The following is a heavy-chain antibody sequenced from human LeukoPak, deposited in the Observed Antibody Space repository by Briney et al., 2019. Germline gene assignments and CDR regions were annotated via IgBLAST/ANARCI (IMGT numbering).Heavy chain of an antibody. CDR2: IFPGDSDS. D-gene: IGHD6-19*01. CDR1: GYSFTSYW. V-gene: IGHV5-51*01. CDR3: ARPYSSGWPYSFEY. Sequence: GESLKISCKGSGYSFTSYWIGWVRQMPGKGLEWVRIIFPGDSDSRYSPSLQGQVTISADTSISTAYLQRSSLKASDTAMYFCARPYSSGWPYSFEYWGQGTLVTVSS. J-gene: IGHJ4*02.